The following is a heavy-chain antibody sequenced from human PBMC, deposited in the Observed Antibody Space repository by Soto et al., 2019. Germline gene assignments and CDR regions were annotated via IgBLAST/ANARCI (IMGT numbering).Heavy chain of an antibody. V-gene: IGHV1-69*13. CDR1: GGTFSSYA. CDR2: IIPIFGTA. Sequence: AASVKVSCKASGGTFSSYAISWVRQAPGQGLEWMGGIIPIFGTANYAQKFQGRVTITADESTSTAYMELSSLRSEDTAVYYCARRYSSSYYYYGMDVWGQGTTVTVSS. CDR3: ARRYSSSYYYYGMDV. J-gene: IGHJ6*02. D-gene: IGHD6-6*01.